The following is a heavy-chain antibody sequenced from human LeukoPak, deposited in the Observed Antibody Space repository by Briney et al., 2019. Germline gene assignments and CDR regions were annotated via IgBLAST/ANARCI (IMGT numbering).Heavy chain of an antibody. CDR2: ISSSSSYI. Sequence: GGSLRLSCAASGFTFSSYSMNWVRRAPGKGLEWVSSISSSSSYIYYADSVKGRFTISRDNAKNSLYLQMNSLRAEDTAVYYCARDRGSSWYFNYWGQGTLVTVSS. D-gene: IGHD6-13*01. CDR1: GFTFSSYS. J-gene: IGHJ4*02. V-gene: IGHV3-21*01. CDR3: ARDRGSSWYFNY.